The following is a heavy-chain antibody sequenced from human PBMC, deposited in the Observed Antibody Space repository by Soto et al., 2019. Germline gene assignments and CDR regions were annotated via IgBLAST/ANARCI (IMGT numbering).Heavy chain of an antibody. CDR1: GFTFSSYW. Sequence: EVQFVESGGGLVQPGGSLRLSCAASGFTFSSYWMTWVRQAPGKGLEWVANIKEDGSGKYYVDSVKGRFTISRDNTKNSLYLQLNSLRAEDTATYYCVKAWYNDVWGYYFDYWGQGTLVTVSS. CDR2: IKEDGSGK. D-gene: IGHD3-10*02. CDR3: VKAWYNDVWGYYFDY. J-gene: IGHJ4*02. V-gene: IGHV3-7*01.